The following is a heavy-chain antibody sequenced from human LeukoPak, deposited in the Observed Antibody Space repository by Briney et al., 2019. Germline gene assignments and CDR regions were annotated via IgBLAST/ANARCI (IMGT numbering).Heavy chain of an antibody. CDR3: ARGGQQWLVWRYFDY. CDR1: GYTFTGYY. CDR2: INPNSGGT. D-gene: IGHD6-19*01. V-gene: IGHV1-2*04. J-gene: IGHJ4*02. Sequence: GASVKVSCKASGYTFTGYYMHWVRQAPGQGLEWMGWINPNSGGTNYAQKFQGWATMTRDTSISTAYMELSRLRSDDTAVYYCARGGQQWLVWRYFDYWGQGTLVTVSS.